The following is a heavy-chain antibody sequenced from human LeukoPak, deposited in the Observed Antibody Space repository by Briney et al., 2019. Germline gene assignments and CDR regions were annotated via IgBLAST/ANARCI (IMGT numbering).Heavy chain of an antibody. CDR3: AGYYGGTDAFDI. V-gene: IGHV4-59*08. J-gene: IGHJ3*02. Sequence: SETLSLTCTVSGGSISSYYRSWIRQPPGKGLEWIGYIYYSGSTNYNPSLKSRVTISVDTSKNQFSLKLSSVTAADTAVYYCAGYYGGTDAFDIWGQGTMVTVSS. CDR2: IYYSGST. D-gene: IGHD4-17*01. CDR1: GGSISSYY.